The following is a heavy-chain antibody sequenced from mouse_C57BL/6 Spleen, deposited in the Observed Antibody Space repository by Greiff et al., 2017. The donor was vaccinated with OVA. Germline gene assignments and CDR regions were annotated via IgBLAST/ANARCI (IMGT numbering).Heavy chain of an antibody. CDR1: GYSITSGYY. D-gene: IGHD3-1*01. V-gene: IGHV3-6*01. CDR3: ARDSSDAMDY. J-gene: IGHJ4*01. Sequence: EVKLQESGPGLVKPSQSLSLTCSVTGYSITSGYYWNWIRQFPGNKLEWMGYISYDGSNNYNPSLKNRISITRDTSKNQFFLKLNSVTTEDTATYYCARDSSDAMDYWSQGTSVTVTS. CDR2: ISYDGSN.